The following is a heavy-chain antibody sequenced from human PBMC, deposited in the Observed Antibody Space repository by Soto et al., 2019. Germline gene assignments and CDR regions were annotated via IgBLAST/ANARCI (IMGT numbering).Heavy chain of an antibody. Sequence: SETLSLTCAVSGGSISSSNWWSWVRQPPGKGLEWIGEIYHSGGTNYNPSLKSRVTISVDKSKNQFSLTLSSVTAADTAIYYCASQDYDKSVYYFDYWGRGTLVTVSS. D-gene: IGHD3-22*01. J-gene: IGHJ4*02. CDR2: IYHSGGT. CDR3: ASQDYDKSVYYFDY. V-gene: IGHV4-4*02. CDR1: GGSISSSNW.